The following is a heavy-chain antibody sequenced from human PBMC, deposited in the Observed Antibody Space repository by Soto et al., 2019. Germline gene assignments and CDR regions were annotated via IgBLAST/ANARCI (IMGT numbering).Heavy chain of an antibody. CDR3: ANLDGDYYYGTDV. Sequence: PGGSLRLSCAASGFTFSSYAISRVHQAPGKGLQWVSTINGSGGRTLYADSVKGRFTISRDNSKNTLFLQMSSLRVEDTAVYYCANLDGDYYYGTDVWGQGTTVTVSS. D-gene: IGHD3-3*01. CDR1: GFTFSSYA. V-gene: IGHV3-23*01. CDR2: INGSGGRT. J-gene: IGHJ6*02.